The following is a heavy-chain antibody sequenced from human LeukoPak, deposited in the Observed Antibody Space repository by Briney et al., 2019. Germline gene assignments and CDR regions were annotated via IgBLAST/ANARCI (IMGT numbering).Heavy chain of an antibody. V-gene: IGHV3-23*01. Sequence: GGSLRLSCAAAGFTFSSYAMSWVRQAPGKGLEWVSAISGSGGSTYYADSVKGRFTISRDNSKNTLYLQMNSLRAEDTAVYYCAKDRSYGSGSYWFWSDAFDIWGQGTMVTVSS. CDR2: ISGSGGST. D-gene: IGHD3-10*01. CDR1: GFTFSSYA. CDR3: AKDRSYGSGSYWFWSDAFDI. J-gene: IGHJ3*02.